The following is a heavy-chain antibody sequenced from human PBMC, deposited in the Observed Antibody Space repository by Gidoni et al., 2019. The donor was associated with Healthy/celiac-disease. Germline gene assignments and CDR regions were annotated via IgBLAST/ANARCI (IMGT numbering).Heavy chain of an antibody. D-gene: IGHD3-10*01. Sequence: EVQLLESGGGLVQPGGSLRLSCAASGFTFSSYAMSWVRQAPGKGLEWVSAISGSGGSTYYADSVKGRFTISRDNSKNTLYLQMNSLRAEDTAVYYCAKAFDGGPRRYYYYYMDVWGKGTTVTVSS. V-gene: IGHV3-23*01. CDR1: GFTFSSYA. CDR2: ISGSGGST. J-gene: IGHJ6*03. CDR3: AKAFDGGPRRYYYYYMDV.